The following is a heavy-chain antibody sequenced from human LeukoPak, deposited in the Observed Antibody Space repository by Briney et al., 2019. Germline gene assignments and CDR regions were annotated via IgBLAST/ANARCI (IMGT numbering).Heavy chain of an antibody. CDR2: ISWNSGSI. CDR3: ARFAEGTTSAFDI. D-gene: IGHD1-7*01. Sequence: PGGSLRLSCAASGFTFDDYAMHWVRQAPGKGLEWVSGISWNSGSIGYADSVKGRFTISRDNAKNSLYLQMNSLRAEDTALYYCARFAEGTTSAFDIWGQGTMVTVSS. CDR1: GFTFDDYA. V-gene: IGHV3-9*01. J-gene: IGHJ3*02.